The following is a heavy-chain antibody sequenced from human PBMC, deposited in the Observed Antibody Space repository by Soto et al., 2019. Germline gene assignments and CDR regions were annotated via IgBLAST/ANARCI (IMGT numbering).Heavy chain of an antibody. CDR2: INPNSGGT. D-gene: IGHD1-1*01. CDR3: ARVGTTGTTRFSPGFYNWFDP. Sequence: ASVKVSCKASGYTFTGYYMHWVRQAPGQGQERMGWINPNSGGTNYAQKFQGWVTMTRDTSISTAYMELSRLRSDDTAVYYCARVGTTGTTRFSPGFYNWFDPWGQGTLVTVSS. J-gene: IGHJ5*02. CDR1: GYTFTGYY. V-gene: IGHV1-2*04.